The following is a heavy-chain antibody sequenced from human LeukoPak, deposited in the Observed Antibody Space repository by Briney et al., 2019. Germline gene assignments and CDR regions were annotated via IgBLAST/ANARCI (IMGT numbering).Heavy chain of an antibody. D-gene: IGHD3-16*01. V-gene: IGHV4-61*02. Sequence: ASQTLSLTCTVSGGSISSGSYYWSWIRQPAGKGLEWIGRIYTSGSTNYNPSLKSRVTISVDTSKNQFSLKLSSVTAADTAVYYCALGGKGGLDYWGQGTLVTVSS. CDR2: IYTSGST. CDR1: GGSISSGSYY. J-gene: IGHJ4*02. CDR3: ALGGKGGLDY.